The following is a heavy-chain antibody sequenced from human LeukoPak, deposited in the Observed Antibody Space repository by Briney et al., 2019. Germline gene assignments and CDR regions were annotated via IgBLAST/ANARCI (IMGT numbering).Heavy chain of an antibody. D-gene: IGHD5-18*01. CDR2: IYYSGST. V-gene: IGHV4-39*01. CDR1: GGSISSSSYY. Sequence: PSEILSLTCTVSGGSISSSSYYWGWIRQPPGKGLEWIGGIYYSGSTYYNPSLKSRVTISVDTSKNQFSLKLSPVTAADTAVYYCARQKGRGYSYGLYDWGQGTLVTVSS. CDR3: ARQKGRGYSYGLYD. J-gene: IGHJ4*02.